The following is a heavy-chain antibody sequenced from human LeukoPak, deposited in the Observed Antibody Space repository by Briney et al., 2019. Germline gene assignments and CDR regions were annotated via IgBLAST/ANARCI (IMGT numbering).Heavy chain of an antibody. V-gene: IGHV3-53*01. CDR1: GFTFSSYA. Sequence: GGSLRLSCAASGFTFSSYAMSWVRQAPGKGLEWVSVIYSGGSTYYADSVKGRFTISRDNSKNTLYLQMNSLRAEDTAVYYCARAQGYYDSSGYYPYYFDYWGQGTLVTVSS. CDR3: ARAQGYYDSSGYYPYYFDY. CDR2: IYSGGST. J-gene: IGHJ4*02. D-gene: IGHD3-22*01.